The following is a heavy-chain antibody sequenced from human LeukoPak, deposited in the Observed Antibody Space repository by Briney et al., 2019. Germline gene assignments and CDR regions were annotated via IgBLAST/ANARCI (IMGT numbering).Heavy chain of an antibody. V-gene: IGHV1-2*02. Sequence: ASVKVSCKASGYTFTVQYMHWVRQAPGQGLEWMGWINPNNGGTDYAQKFQGRVTMTRDTSISTAYMELSRLTADDTAVYYCARVAVGSCCYFDYWGQGALVTVSS. J-gene: IGHJ4*02. CDR2: INPNNGGT. D-gene: IGHD1-26*01. CDR1: GYTFTVQY. CDR3: ARVAVGSCCYFDY.